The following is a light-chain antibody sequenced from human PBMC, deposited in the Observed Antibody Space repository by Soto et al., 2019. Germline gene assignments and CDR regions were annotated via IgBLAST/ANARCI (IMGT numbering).Light chain of an antibody. Sequence: EIVLTQSPDTLSLSPGERAALSCRASQSVDSSYLAWYQQKPGQAPRLLIYGASSRATGIPDRFSGSGSGTDFTLTISRLEPEDFAVYYCQQYGRSGTFGQGTKVEIK. CDR3: QQYGRSGT. CDR1: QSVDSSY. V-gene: IGKV3-20*01. CDR2: GAS. J-gene: IGKJ1*01.